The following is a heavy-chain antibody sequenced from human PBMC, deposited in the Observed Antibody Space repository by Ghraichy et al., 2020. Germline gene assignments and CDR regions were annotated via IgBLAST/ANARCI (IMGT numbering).Heavy chain of an antibody. CDR1: GYTFTGYY. CDR2: INPNSGGT. D-gene: IGHD6-19*01. V-gene: IGHV1-2*02. J-gene: IGHJ4*02. Sequence: ASVKVSCKASGYTFTGYYMHWVRQAPGQGLEWMGWINPNSGGTNYAQKFQGRVTMTRDTSISTAYMELSRLRSDDTAVYYCARVSGNWFSGWYSYFDYWGQGTLVTVSS. CDR3: ARVSGNWFSGWYSYFDY.